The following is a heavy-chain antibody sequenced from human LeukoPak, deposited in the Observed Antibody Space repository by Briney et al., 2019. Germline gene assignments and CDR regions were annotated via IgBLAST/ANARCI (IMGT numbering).Heavy chain of an antibody. J-gene: IGHJ4*02. Sequence: PGGSLRLSCAASGFTFSSYSMNWVRQAPGKGLEWVSSISSSSSYIYYADSVKGRFTTSRDNAKNSLYLQMNSLRAEDTAVYYCARVGYYYYDSSGYPPNFDYWGQGTLVTVSS. D-gene: IGHD3-22*01. CDR1: GFTFSSYS. CDR3: ARVGYYYYDSSGYPPNFDY. CDR2: ISSSSSYI. V-gene: IGHV3-21*01.